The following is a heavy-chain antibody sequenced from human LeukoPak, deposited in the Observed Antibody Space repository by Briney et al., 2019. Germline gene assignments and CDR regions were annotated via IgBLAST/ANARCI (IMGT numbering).Heavy chain of an antibody. J-gene: IGHJ4*02. Sequence: GGSLRLSCAASGFTFDDYAMPWVRQAPGKGLEWVSSISWNSGNIGYADSVKGRFTISRDNAKNSLYLQMNSLTAEDTALYYCAKDILYDSSGYFDYWGQGTLVTVSS. CDR2: ISWNSGNI. D-gene: IGHD3-22*01. CDR3: AKDILYDSSGYFDY. CDR1: GFTFDDYA. V-gene: IGHV3-9*01.